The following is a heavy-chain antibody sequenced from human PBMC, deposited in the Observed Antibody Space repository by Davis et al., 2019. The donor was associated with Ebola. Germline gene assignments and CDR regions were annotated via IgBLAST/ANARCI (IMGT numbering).Heavy chain of an antibody. J-gene: IGHJ4*02. V-gene: IGHV4-61*01. Sequence: MPSETLSLTCTVSGGSVSSGRYYWNWIRQFPGARLEWIGCIHPGGTTSYNPSLMSRVTISVDTSKNQISLKLTSVNPADTATYYCARGFGNDWYLGYWGQGTLVTVSS. CDR1: GGSVSSGRYY. CDR2: IHPGGTT. D-gene: IGHD1-1*01. CDR3: ARGFGNDWYLGY.